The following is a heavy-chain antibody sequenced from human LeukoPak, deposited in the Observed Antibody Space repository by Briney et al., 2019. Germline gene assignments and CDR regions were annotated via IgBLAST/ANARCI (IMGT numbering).Heavy chain of an antibody. CDR1: GDSIRGSHC. CDR3: AGRGLSGRRPPCKRGFDP. V-gene: IGHV4-4*02. J-gene: IGHJ5*02. CDR2: IFHSGNT. Sequence: PSETLSLTCAVSGDSIRGSHCWTWVRRPPGKGLEWIGEIFHSGNTNYNPSLKSRVTISVDTSKNQFSLKLSSVTAADTAVYYCAGRGLSGRRPPCKRGFDPWGQGTLVTVSS. D-gene: IGHD5-12*01.